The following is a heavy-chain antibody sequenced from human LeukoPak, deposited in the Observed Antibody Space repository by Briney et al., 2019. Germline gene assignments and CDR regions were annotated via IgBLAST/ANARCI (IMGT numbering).Heavy chain of an antibody. CDR2: ISWNSGTI. CDR3: ARATNHYYGSGGDAFDI. V-gene: IGHV3-9*01. Sequence: PGGSLRLSCAASGFTFDDYAMHWVRQAPGKGLEWVSGISWNSGTIAYVDSVKGRFTISRDNAKNSLYLQMNSLRAEDTAVYYCARATNHYYGSGGDAFDIWGQGTMVTVSS. J-gene: IGHJ3*02. D-gene: IGHD3-10*01. CDR1: GFTFDDYA.